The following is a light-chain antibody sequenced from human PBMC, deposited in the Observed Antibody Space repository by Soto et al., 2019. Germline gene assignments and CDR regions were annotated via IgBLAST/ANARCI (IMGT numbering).Light chain of an antibody. CDR1: SSDVGSYNR. J-gene: IGLJ1*01. Sequence: QSVLTQPPSVSGSPGQSVTISCTGTSSDVGSYNRVSWYQQPPGTAPKLMIYEVSNRPSGVPDRFSGSKSGNTASLTISGLQAEDEADYYCKSYTSSNTYVFGTGTKVTVL. V-gene: IGLV2-18*02. CDR3: KSYTSSNTYV. CDR2: EVS.